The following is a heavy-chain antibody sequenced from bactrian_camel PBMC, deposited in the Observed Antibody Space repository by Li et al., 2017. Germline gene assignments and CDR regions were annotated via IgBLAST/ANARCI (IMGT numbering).Heavy chain of an antibody. Sequence: VQLVESGGGSAQVGGSLILSCAASGYTYHTYCMGWFRQAPGKEREKVADIDGDGRPTYADSVKGRFTISKDNAKSTLFLQMNNLKPEDTAMYYCAAEPTRIRTCNSNFGYWGQGTQVTVS. CDR2: IDGDGRPT. V-gene: IGHV3S6*01. CDR3: AAEPTRIRTCNSNFGY. CDR1: GYTYHTYC. D-gene: IGHD4*01. J-gene: IGHJ6*01.